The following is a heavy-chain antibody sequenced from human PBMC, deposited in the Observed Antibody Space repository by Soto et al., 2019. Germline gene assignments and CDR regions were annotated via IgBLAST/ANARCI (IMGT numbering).Heavy chain of an antibody. J-gene: IGHJ6*02. V-gene: IGHV3-48*03. CDR3: ARDPALYSGKFYYGLDV. CDR1: GFTFSSYE. CDR2: IGTSGKTI. D-gene: IGHD4-4*01. Sequence: EVQLVESGGGLVQAGGALRLFCAVSGFTFSSYEMHWVRQAPGQGLVLVSYIGTSGKTIYYADSVRGRFTISRDNAKHSLYLQMNSLRAEDTAVYFCARDPALYSGKFYYGLDVWGRGTTVTVSS.